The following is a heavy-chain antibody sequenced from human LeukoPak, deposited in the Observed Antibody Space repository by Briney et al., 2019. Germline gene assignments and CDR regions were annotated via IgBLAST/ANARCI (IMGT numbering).Heavy chain of an antibody. D-gene: IGHD3-10*01. CDR3: ARGPGGSGTRPPYTYYYGIYV. V-gene: IGHV4-39*07. CDR1: GGSISSGSFY. J-gene: IGHJ6*02. Sequence: SETLSLTCTVSGGSISSGSFYWGWIRQPPGKGLEWIGSIYYRGSTFYNPSLTSRVTISVDTSKNQFSLKLSSVTAADTAVYYCARGPGGSGTRPPYTYYYGIYVWGQGTTVTVSS. CDR2: IYYRGST.